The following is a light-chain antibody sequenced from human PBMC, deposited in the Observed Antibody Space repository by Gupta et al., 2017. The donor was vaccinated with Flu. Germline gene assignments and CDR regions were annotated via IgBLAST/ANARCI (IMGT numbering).Light chain of an antibody. CDR2: KSD. V-gene: IGLV1-44*01. Sequence: RVILSCSGSSSNIGSNTVNWYQQLPGAAPKLLIYKSDQRPSGVPDRFSGSESGTSSSLAISGLQSEDEADYYCGAWDDSRNGWVFGGGTKLTVL. CDR3: GAWDDSRNGWV. CDR1: SSNIGSNT. J-gene: IGLJ3*02.